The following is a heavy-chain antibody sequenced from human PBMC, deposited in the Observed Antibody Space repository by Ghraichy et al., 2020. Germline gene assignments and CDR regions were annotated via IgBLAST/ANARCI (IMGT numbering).Heavy chain of an antibody. CDR2: ISGSGGST. Sequence: GGSLRLSCAASGFTFSSYAMSWVRQAPGKGLEWVSAISGSGGSTYYADSVKGRFTISRDNSKNTLYLQMNSLRAEDTAVYYCAKPRGDEVGSGYEYDAFDIWGQGTMVTVSS. CDR1: GFTFSSYA. J-gene: IGHJ3*02. V-gene: IGHV3-23*01. CDR3: AKPRGDEVGSGYEYDAFDI. D-gene: IGHD5-12*01.